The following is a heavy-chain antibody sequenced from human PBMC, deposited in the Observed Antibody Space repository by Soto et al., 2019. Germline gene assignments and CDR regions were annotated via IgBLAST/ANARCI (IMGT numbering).Heavy chain of an antibody. CDR2: INHSGST. D-gene: IGHD3-9*01. V-gene: IGHV4-34*01. Sequence: PSETLSLTCAVYGGSFGGYYWSWIRQPPGKGLEWIGEINHSGSTNYNPSLKSRVTISVDTSKNQFSLKLSSVTAADTAVYYCARGRHILTGYYRDLNYGMDVWGQGTTVTVSS. CDR3: ARGRHILTGYYRDLNYGMDV. CDR1: GGSFGGYY. J-gene: IGHJ6*02.